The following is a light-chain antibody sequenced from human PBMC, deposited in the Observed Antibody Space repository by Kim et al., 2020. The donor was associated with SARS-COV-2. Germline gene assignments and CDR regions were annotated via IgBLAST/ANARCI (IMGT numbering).Light chain of an antibody. Sequence: VSPGERATLSCRASQSISSNLAWYQQKPGQGPRLLIYGASTRATAFPARFSGSGSGTEFTLTISSLQSEDFAVYYCQQYNNWPITFGQGTRLEIK. CDR3: QQYNNWPIT. CDR1: QSISSN. J-gene: IGKJ5*01. V-gene: IGKV3-15*01. CDR2: GAS.